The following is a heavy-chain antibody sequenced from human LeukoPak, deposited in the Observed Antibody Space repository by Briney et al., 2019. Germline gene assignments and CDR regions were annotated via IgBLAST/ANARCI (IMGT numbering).Heavy chain of an antibody. J-gene: IGHJ4*02. CDR1: GFTLTSFG. V-gene: IGHV3-30-3*01. CDR3: ASPVRLGWDYYDSSGYFAY. Sequence: GGSLRLSCAVSGFTLTSFGIHWVRQAPGKGLEWVAVVSHDGGTVHYADSVKGRFTISRDNSNNSLYLQMSSPRAEDTAVYYCASPVRLGWDYYDSSGYFAYWGQGTLVTVSS. D-gene: IGHD3-22*01. CDR2: VSHDGGTV.